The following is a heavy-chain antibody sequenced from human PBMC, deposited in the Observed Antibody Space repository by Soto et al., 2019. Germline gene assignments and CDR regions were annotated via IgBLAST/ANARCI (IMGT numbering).Heavy chain of an antibody. CDR2: IYYSGST. Sequence: QVQLQESGPGLVKPSQTLSLTCTVSGGSISSCGYYWSWIRQHPGKGLEWIGYIYYSGSTYYNPSLKSRVTISVDTSKNQFSLKLSSVTAADTAVYYCARGNIVVVQAAKETFDYWGQGTLVTVSS. CDR3: ARGNIVVVQAAKETFDY. J-gene: IGHJ4*02. CDR1: GGSISSCGYY. V-gene: IGHV4-31*03. D-gene: IGHD2-2*01.